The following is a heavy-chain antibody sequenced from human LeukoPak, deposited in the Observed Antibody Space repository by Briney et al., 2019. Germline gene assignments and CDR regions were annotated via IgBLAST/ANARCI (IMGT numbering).Heavy chain of an antibody. V-gene: IGHV3-64D*06. D-gene: IGHD6-6*01. CDR2: ISSNGATT. J-gene: IGHJ4*02. CDR3: VKDRSMAAPNNDFFDS. CDR1: GFTFNRFY. Sequence: GGSLRLSCSASGFTFNRFYLHWVRQAPGKGLEFVSHISSNGATTYYADSVKGRFTISRDNSKNTLYLQMSSLRADDTAVYYCVKDRSMAAPNNDFFDSWGQGALVTVSS.